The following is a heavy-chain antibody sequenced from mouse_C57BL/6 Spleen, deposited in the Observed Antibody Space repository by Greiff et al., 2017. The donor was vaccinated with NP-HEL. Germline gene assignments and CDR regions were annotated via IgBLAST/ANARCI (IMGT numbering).Heavy chain of an antibody. J-gene: IGHJ1*03. CDR1: GFTFSSYA. CDR2: ISSGGDYI. CDR3: TRDLGTRRYFDV. Sequence: EVKVVESGEGLVKPGGSLKLSCAASGFTFSSYAMSWVRQTPEKRLEWVAYISSGGDYIYYADPVKGRFTISRDNARNTLYLQMSSLKSEDTAMYYCTRDLGTRRYFDVWGTGTTVTVSS. D-gene: IGHD2-14*01. V-gene: IGHV5-9-1*02.